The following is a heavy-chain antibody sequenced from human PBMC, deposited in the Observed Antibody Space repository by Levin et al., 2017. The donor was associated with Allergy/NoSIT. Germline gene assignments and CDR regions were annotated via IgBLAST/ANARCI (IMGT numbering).Heavy chain of an antibody. CDR2: INPDSGGT. Sequence: AASVKVSCKGSGYTFTGYYVHWLRQAPGQGLEWMGRINPDSGGTSYSQSFQDGVTMTRDLAIATAFLELTRLNSGDTAIYYCARGGETDDFWGAHQGYNYFDSWGQGTLVTISS. D-gene: IGHD3/OR15-3a*01. CDR1: GYTFTGYY. V-gene: IGHV1-2*06. CDR3: ARGGETDDFWGAHQGYNYFDS. J-gene: IGHJ5*01.